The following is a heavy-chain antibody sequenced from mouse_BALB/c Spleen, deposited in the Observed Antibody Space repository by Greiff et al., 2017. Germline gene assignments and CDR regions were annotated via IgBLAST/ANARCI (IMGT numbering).Heavy chain of an antibody. CDR2: IDPANGNT. V-gene: IGHV14-3*02. CDR3: ARAYYGKGYCAMDY. D-gene: IGHD2-10*01. CDR1: GFNIKDTY. Sequence: VQLQQSGAELVKPGASVKLSCTASGFNIKDTYMHWVKQRPEQGLEWIGRIDPANGNTKYDPKFQGKATITADTSSNTAYLQLSSLTSEDTAVYYCARAYYGKGYCAMDYWGQGTSVTVSA. J-gene: IGHJ4*01.